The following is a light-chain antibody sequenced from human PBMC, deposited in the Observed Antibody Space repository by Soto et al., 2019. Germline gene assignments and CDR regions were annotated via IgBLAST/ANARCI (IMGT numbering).Light chain of an antibody. V-gene: IGKV1-39*01. CDR2: ATS. CDR1: QNIDKF. CDR3: QQSYSTVLT. J-gene: IGKJ4*01. Sequence: DIQMTQSPSSLSASVGDRVTITCRASQNIDKFLNWYQQKPGKAPKLLLFATSNSEGGVPSRFSGSGSGTEFTLTIGSLQPEDFATYYCQQSYSTVLTFGGGTKVEI.